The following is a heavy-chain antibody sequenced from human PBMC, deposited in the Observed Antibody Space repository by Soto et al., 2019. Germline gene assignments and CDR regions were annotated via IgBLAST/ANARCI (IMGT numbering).Heavy chain of an antibody. J-gene: IGHJ4*02. CDR1: GGTFYTYA. CDR2: ITPMIGTT. Sequence: QVHLVQSGAEVKRPGSSVRVSCRASGGTFYTYAFTWVRQAPGQGLEWMGGITPMIGTTKYAQKFYGRVTFSADESASTAYMELSNLGSDDTVVYYCARNVSVMTSVFGFWGQGTLITVSS. D-gene: IGHD4-17*01. V-gene: IGHV1-69*01. CDR3: ARNVSVMTSVFGF.